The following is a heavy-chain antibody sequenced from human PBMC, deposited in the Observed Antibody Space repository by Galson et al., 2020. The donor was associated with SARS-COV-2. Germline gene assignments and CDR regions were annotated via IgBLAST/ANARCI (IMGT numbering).Heavy chain of an antibody. Sequence: ASVNVSCKASGYTFTNYDINWVRQATGQGLEWMGWMNPKSGNTGYVQKFQGRVTMTRDTSISTAYMELSSLRYEDTAVYYCARVWERGFSYGNWFDPWGQGTLVTVSS. V-gene: IGHV1-8*01. J-gene: IGHJ5*02. CDR2: MNPKSGNT. CDR1: GYTFTNYD. D-gene: IGHD5-18*01. CDR3: ARVWERGFSYGNWFDP.